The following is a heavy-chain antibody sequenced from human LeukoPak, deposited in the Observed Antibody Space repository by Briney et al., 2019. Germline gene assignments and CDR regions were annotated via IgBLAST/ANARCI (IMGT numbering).Heavy chain of an antibody. D-gene: IGHD2-15*01. J-gene: IGHJ6*03. V-gene: IGHV2-26*01. CDR1: GFSLSNARMG. Sequence: SGPTLVNPTETLTLTCTVSGFSLSNARMGVSWIRQPPGKALEWLAHIFSNDEKSYSTSLKSRLTISKDTSKSQVVLTMTNMDPVDTATYYCARSYCSGGSCYSYYYYYMDVWGKGTTVTVS. CDR2: IFSNDEK. CDR3: ARSYCSGGSCYSYYYYYMDV.